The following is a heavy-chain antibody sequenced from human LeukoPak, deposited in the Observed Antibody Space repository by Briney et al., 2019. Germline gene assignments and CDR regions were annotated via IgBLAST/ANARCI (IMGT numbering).Heavy chain of an antibody. CDR2: ISGSGGST. CDR3: AKSSLADFWSDH. CDR1: GFTFSSYS. Sequence: PGGSLRLSCAASGFTFSSYSMSWVRQAPGKGLEWVSAISGSGGSTYYADSVKGRFTISRDNSKNTLYLQMNSLRAEDTAVYYCAKSSLADFWSDHWGQGTLVTVSS. J-gene: IGHJ4*02. V-gene: IGHV3-23*01. D-gene: IGHD3-3*01.